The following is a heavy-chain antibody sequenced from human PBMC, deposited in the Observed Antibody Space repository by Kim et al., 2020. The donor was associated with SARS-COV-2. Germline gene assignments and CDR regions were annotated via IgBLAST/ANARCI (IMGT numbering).Heavy chain of an antibody. Sequence: SETLSLTCTVSGYSISSGYYWGWIRQPPGKGLEWIGSIYHSGSTYYNPSLKSRVTISVDTSKNQFSLKLSSVTAADTAVYYCARAHPSISARPDWFDPWG. CDR1: GYSISSGYY. J-gene: IGHJ5*02. V-gene: IGHV4-38-2*02. CDR2: IYHSGST. D-gene: IGHD6-6*01. CDR3: ARAHPSISARPDWFDP.